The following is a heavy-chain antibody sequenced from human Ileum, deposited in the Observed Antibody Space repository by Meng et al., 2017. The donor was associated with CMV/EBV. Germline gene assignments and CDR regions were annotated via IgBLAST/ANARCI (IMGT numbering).Heavy chain of an antibody. V-gene: IGHV4-4*01. Sequence: CAVSGDSISNHLWWNWVRQSPGKGLEWIGEIYHSEDTKFNPSLQSRVTISLDKTNNHFSLRLTSVTAADTGVYFCARSPGFWSFDYWGRGTLVTVSS. CDR2: IYHSEDT. CDR3: ARSPGFWSFDY. J-gene: IGHJ4*02. D-gene: IGHD2-8*02. CDR1: GDSISNHLW.